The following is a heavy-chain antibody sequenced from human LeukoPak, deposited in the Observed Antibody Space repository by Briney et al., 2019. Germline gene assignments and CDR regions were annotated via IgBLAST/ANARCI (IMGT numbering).Heavy chain of an antibody. J-gene: IGHJ4*02. CDR3: ARDTYQPGRIDC. Sequence: GASLRLSCAASAFTFSLYAMNWVRQAPGKGLEWVSYINDVSGDIHYADSVKGRFTISRDNAKNTLYLQMNSLRAEDTAVYYCARDTYQPGRIDCWGQGTLVIVSS. D-gene: IGHD2-2*01. CDR1: AFTFSLYA. CDR2: INDVSGDI. V-gene: IGHV3-21*05.